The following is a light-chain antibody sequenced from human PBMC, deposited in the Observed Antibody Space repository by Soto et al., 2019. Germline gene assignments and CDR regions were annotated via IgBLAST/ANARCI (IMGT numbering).Light chain of an antibody. Sequence: DIQMTQSPSTLSASVGDRVTITCRASQSISSWLAWYQQKPGKAPKLLIYDASSLESGVPSRFSGSGSGTEFTLTISSLQPDDFATYYCQQYNSYSITFGQGIRLEIK. J-gene: IGKJ5*01. V-gene: IGKV1-5*01. CDR2: DAS. CDR1: QSISSW. CDR3: QQYNSYSIT.